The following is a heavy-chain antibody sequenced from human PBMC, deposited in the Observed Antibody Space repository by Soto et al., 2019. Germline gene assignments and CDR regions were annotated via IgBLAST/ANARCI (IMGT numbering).Heavy chain of an antibody. V-gene: IGHV4-59*01. CDR1: GGSISSFY. CDR2: IYYSGST. J-gene: IGHJ4*02. D-gene: IGHD1-7*01. Sequence: SETLSLTFTVSGGSISSFYWNWIRQPPGKGLEWIGYIYYSGSTDYNPSLQSRVTISVDTSKKQFSLNLSPVTAADTAVYYCARDSRYNWNYGAFDYGGQGILVTVSS. CDR3: ARDSRYNWNYGAFDY.